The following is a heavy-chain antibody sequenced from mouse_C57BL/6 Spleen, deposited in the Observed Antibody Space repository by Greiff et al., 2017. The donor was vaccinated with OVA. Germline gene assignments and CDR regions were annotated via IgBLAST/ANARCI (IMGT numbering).Heavy chain of an antibody. CDR1: GYTFTSYW. D-gene: IGHD1-1*01. CDR2: IYPGSGST. CDR3: ARGEAAVVANFDD. J-gene: IGHJ2*01. V-gene: IGHV1-55*01. Sequence: QVQLQQPGAELVKPGASVKMSCKASGYTFTSYWITWVKQRPGQGLEWIGDIYPGSGSTNYNEKFKSKATLTVDTSSSTAYMQLSSLTSEDSAVYYCARGEAAVVANFDDWGQGTTLTVSS.